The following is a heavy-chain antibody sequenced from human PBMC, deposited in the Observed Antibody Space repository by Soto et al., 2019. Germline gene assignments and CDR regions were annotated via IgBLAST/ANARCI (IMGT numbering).Heavy chain of an antibody. D-gene: IGHD3-10*01. V-gene: IGHV4-31*03. J-gene: IGHJ6*02. CDR3: ARLNLNGSGSSYYYYYGMDV. Sequence: SETLSLTCTVSGGSINSGAYYWSWIRQHPGKGLEWLGYIYYSGATYYNPSLQSRLTISRDTAKNQFSLKLTSVTAADTAVYYCARLNLNGSGSSYYYYYGMDVWGQGTTVTVSS. CDR1: GGSINSGAYY. CDR2: IYYSGAT.